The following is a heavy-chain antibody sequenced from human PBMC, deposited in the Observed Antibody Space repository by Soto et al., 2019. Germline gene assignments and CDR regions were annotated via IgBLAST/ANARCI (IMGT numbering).Heavy chain of an antibody. D-gene: IGHD3-22*01. Sequence: PSETLSRTCTVSGGSISSYYWSWIRQPPGKGLEWIGYIYYSGSTNYNPSLKSRVTISVDTSKNQFSLKLSSVTAADTAVYYCAGENYDSSFWGQGTLVTVSS. CDR2: IYYSGST. J-gene: IGHJ4*02. CDR1: GGSISSYY. V-gene: IGHV4-59*01. CDR3: AGENYDSSF.